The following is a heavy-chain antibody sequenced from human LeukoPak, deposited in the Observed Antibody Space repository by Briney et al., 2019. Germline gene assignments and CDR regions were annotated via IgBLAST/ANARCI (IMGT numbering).Heavy chain of an antibody. J-gene: IGHJ6*02. CDR3: ARVSPPYNWNDGRVYYGMDV. Sequence: SQTLSLTCAISGDSVSSNSAAWNWIRQSPSRGLEWLGRTYYRSKWYNDYAVSVKSRITINPDTSKNQFSLQLNSVTPEDTAVYYCARVSPPYNWNDGRVYYGMDVWGQGTTVTVSS. V-gene: IGHV6-1*01. D-gene: IGHD1-20*01. CDR1: GDSVSSNSAA. CDR2: TYYRSKWYN.